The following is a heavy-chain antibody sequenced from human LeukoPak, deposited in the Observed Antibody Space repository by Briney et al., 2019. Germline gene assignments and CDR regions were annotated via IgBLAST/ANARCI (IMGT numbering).Heavy chain of an antibody. Sequence: SVKVSCKASGGTFSSYAISWVRQAPGQGLEWLGGIIPIFGTANYAQKFQGRVTITADESTSTAYMELSSLRSEDTAVYYCARVGGPIVVVPAAMSWFDPWGQGTLVTVSS. CDR3: ARVGGPIVVVPAAMSWFDP. V-gene: IGHV1-69*13. CDR2: IIPIFGTA. D-gene: IGHD2-2*01. J-gene: IGHJ5*02. CDR1: GGTFSSYA.